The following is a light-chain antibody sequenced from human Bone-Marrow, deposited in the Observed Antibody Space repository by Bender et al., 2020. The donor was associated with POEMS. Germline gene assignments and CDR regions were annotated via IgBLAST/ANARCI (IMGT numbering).Light chain of an antibody. CDR2: EVF. Sequence: QSALTQPASVSGSPGQSITISCSGTSSDVGGYKYVSWYQQHPDKAPKVMIYEVFKRPSGVSNRSSGSKSGNTASLTISGLQAEDEADYYCCSYAGGPWMFGGGTKLTVL. CDR3: CSYAGGPWM. CDR1: SSDVGGYKY. J-gene: IGLJ3*02. V-gene: IGLV2-23*02.